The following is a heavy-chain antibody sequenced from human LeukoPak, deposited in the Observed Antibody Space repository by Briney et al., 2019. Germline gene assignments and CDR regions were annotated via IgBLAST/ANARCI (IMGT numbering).Heavy chain of an antibody. CDR1: GDSISNGDYY. J-gene: IGHJ4*02. Sequence: PSETLSLTCSVSGDSISNGDYYWGWVRQSPLKGLEWIASIYYSGTTFYNPSFMSRATISIDTSNNRFSLEVNSVTAADTAVYYCARGWITFGGVITNWGQGTLVTVSS. V-gene: IGHV4-39*02. D-gene: IGHD3-16*02. CDR3: ARGWITFGGVITN. CDR2: IYYSGTT.